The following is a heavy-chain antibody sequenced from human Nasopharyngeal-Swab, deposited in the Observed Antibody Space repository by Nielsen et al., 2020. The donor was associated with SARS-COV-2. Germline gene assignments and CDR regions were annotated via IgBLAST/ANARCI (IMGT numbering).Heavy chain of an antibody. CDR3: ALTPPLGFGYNLLSLGLEY. CDR1: GFTFSNHA. Sequence: GESLKISCAASGFTFSNHATSWVRQAPGKGLELVSAVSGSSGSTFYADSVKRRFTISRDNSRNTVYLQMNRLRAEDTAVYYCALTPPLGFGYNLLSLGLEYWGQGTRVAVSS. D-gene: IGHD5-24*01. CDR2: VSGSSGST. V-gene: IGHV3-23*01. J-gene: IGHJ4*02.